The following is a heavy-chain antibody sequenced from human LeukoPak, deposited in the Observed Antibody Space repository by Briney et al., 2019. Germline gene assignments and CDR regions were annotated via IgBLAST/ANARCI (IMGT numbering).Heavy chain of an antibody. V-gene: IGHV3-23*01. CDR3: AKFVAGLYYFDY. J-gene: IGHJ4*02. D-gene: IGHD6-19*01. Sequence: GGSLRLSCAASGFTFSSYAMSWVRQAPGKGLEWVSGISNSGGSTYYADSVKGRFTISRDNSKNTLYLQMNNLRAEDTAVYYCAKFVAGLYYFDYWGQGTLVTVSS. CDR1: GFTFSSYA. CDR2: ISNSGGST.